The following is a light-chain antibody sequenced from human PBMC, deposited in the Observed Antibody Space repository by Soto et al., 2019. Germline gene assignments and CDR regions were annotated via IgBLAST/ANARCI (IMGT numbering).Light chain of an antibody. J-gene: IGLJ3*02. CDR2: DVT. Sequence: QCVLTQPRSVCGSPGQSVTVSCTSTSSDVGGYNYVSWYQHHPGKAPKLIIYDVTKRPSGVPDRFTGSKSGNTASLTISGLQAEDEADYYCCSFAGSYTLGVFGGGTKLTVL. CDR1: SSDVGGYNY. CDR3: CSFAGSYTLGV. V-gene: IGLV2-11*01.